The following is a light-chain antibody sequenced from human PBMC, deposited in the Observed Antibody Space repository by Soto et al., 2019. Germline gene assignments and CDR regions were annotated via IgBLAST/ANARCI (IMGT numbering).Light chain of an antibody. Sequence: QSALTQPPSVSGSPGQSVTISCTGTSSDVGDYEYVSWYQQHPGKVPKLMIFEVVNRPSGVSNRFSGSKSGNTASLTISGLQTDDEADYYCCSYTGTSARVFGTGTKVTVL. CDR2: EVV. CDR3: CSYTGTSARV. J-gene: IGLJ1*01. CDR1: SSDVGDYEY. V-gene: IGLV2-14*01.